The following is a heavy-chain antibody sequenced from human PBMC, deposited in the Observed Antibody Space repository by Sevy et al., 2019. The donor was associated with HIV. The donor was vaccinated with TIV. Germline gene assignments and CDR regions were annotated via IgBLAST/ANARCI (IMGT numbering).Heavy chain of an antibody. CDR1: GGSISSSSYY. V-gene: IGHV4-39*01. CDR2: IYYSGST. Sequence: SETLSLTCTVSGGSISSSSYYWGWIRQPPGKGLEWIGSIYYSGSTYYNPSLKSRVTISVDTSKNQFPLKLSSVTAADTAVYYCARLDAYCSSTSCYYYYGMDVWGQGTTVTVSS. J-gene: IGHJ6*02. CDR3: ARLDAYCSSTSCYYYYGMDV. D-gene: IGHD2-2*01.